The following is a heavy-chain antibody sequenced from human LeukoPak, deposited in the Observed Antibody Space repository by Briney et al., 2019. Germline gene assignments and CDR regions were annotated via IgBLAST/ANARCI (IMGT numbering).Heavy chain of an antibody. J-gene: IGHJ5*02. CDR1: GGSISNYY. Sequence: SETLSLTCTVSGGSISNYYWSWIRQPPGKGLEWIEYIYYSGSTNYNPSLKSRVTISVDTSKNQFSLKLSSVTAADTAVYYCARAAQRYCSSTSCPPGWFDPWGQGTLVTVSS. CDR3: ARAAQRYCSSTSCPPGWFDP. V-gene: IGHV4-59*01. D-gene: IGHD2-2*01. CDR2: IYYSGST.